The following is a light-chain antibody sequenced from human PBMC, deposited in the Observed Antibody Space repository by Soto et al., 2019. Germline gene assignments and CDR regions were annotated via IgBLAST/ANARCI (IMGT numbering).Light chain of an antibody. CDR3: QQHGQWPIT. Sequence: EIVMTQSPATLSVSPGERATLSCRASQSVNSNYVAWYQQKPGQAPRLLIYGISKRATDIPDRVSGRVSGTEFTLTISSLQPEDLAKYYCQQHGQWPITFGQGTRLEIK. J-gene: IGKJ5*01. CDR2: GIS. V-gene: IGKV3D-15*01. CDR1: QSVNSN.